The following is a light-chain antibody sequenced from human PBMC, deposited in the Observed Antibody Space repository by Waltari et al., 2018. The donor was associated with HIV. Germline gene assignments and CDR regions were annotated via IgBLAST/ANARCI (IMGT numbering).Light chain of an antibody. J-gene: IGLJ2*01. V-gene: IGLV1-47*01. CDR2: RND. CDR3: ASWDDNLGHWI. Sequence: QPKMTQAPSASKTPGQRITRSCSGSKSNIGNNYIYWYQQIAGPAPRLVMARNDQRPAGVPDRFSGTKSGTSAYLAITGLRLDDEATYFCASWDDNLGHWIFGGGTKLTVL. CDR1: KSNIGNNY.